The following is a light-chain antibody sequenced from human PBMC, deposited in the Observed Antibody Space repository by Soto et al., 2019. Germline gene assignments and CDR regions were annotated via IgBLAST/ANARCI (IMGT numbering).Light chain of an antibody. Sequence: DIVMTQSPDSLAVSLGERATINCKSSQSVLYSSNNKNYLAWYQQKPGQPPKLLIYWASIRESGVPDRFSGSGSGTDFTLTISILQAEDVAVYYCQQYFGTPLTFGGGTKVEI. CDR3: QQYFGTPLT. CDR2: WAS. J-gene: IGKJ4*01. CDR1: QSVLYSSNNKNY. V-gene: IGKV4-1*01.